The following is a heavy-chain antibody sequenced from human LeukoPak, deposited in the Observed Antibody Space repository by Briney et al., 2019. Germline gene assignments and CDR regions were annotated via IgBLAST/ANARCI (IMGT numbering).Heavy chain of an antibody. J-gene: IGHJ6*03. V-gene: IGHV3-74*01. CDR2: INSDGSST. CDR3: ASPVMDV. Sequence: GGSLRLSCAAPRFTSSSSRMCWVPQDPREGLVWVSRINSDGSSTSYADSVKGRFTISRDNAKNTLYLQMNSLRAEDTAVYYCASPVMDVWGKGTTVTVSS. CDR1: RFTSSSSR.